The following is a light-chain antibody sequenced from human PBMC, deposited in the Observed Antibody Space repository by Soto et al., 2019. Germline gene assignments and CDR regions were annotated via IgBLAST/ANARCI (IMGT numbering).Light chain of an antibody. J-gene: IGLJ2*01. CDR1: RSNIGADYA. Sequence: QAVLTQPPSVSGAPGQRITISCTGSRSNIGADYAVHWYQQLPGAAPKLLIYANTNRPSGVPDRFSGSKSGTSASLAITGLQTEDEADYYCQSYDSGLSAVVFGGGTKVTVL. CDR3: QSYDSGLSAVV. CDR2: ANT. V-gene: IGLV1-40*01.